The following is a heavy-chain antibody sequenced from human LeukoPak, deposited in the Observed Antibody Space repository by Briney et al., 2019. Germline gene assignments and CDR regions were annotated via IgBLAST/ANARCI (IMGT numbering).Heavy chain of an antibody. CDR3: ARDELYDILTSFFGTWFDP. CDR1: GYTFTGYY. CDR2: INPNSGGT. Sequence: GASVKVSCKASGYTFTGYYMHWVRQAPGQGLEWMGWINPNSGGTNYAQKFQGRVTMTRDTSISTAYMELSRLRSDDTAVYYCARDELYDILTSFFGTWFDPWGQGTLVTVSS. J-gene: IGHJ5*02. V-gene: IGHV1-2*02. D-gene: IGHD3-9*01.